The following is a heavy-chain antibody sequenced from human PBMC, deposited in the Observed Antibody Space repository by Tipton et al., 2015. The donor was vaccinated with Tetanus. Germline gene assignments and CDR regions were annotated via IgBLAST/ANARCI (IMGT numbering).Heavy chain of an antibody. CDR3: AGGGTTIFHYYYGMDV. J-gene: IGHJ6*02. CDR2: IYYSGST. CDR1: GFTFSSYS. D-gene: IGHD3-3*01. V-gene: IGHV4-59*01. Sequence: LRLSCAASGFTFSSYSMNWVRQAPGKGLEWIGYIYYSGSTNYNPSLKSRVTISVDTSKNQFSLKLSSVTAADTAVYYCAGGGTTIFHYYYGMDVWGQGTTVTVSS.